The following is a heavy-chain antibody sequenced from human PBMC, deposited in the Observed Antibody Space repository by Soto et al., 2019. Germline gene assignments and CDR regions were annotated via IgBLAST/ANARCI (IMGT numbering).Heavy chain of an antibody. CDR1: GFTFSSSW. CDR2: VSGDGSST. V-gene: IGHV3-74*01. D-gene: IGHD4-17*01. CDR3: AKMGGLTTVTTFDY. Sequence: PGGSVRLSCAASGFTFSSSWMHWVRQAPGKGLVWVSRVSGDGSSTNYADSVKGRFTISRDNSKNTLYLQMNSLRAEDTAVYYCAKMGGLTTVTTFDYWGQGTLVTVSS. J-gene: IGHJ4*02.